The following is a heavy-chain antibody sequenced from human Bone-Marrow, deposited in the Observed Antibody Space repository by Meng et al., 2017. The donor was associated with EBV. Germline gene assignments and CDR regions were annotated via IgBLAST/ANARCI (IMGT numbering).Heavy chain of an antibody. Sequence: QVPFLWSGPQLVKPSPTLSLTCPVSRCSISTGSYYSTWHRQPPGKGLEWIWYMYYNGITYYNPSLKSRVTISGDSSKNQFSLKLTSVTAADTAGYFCARGSSFFSGGSCFENWGQGTLVTVSS. V-gene: IGHV4-30-4*01. CDR2: MYYNGIT. J-gene: IGHJ4*02. CDR3: ARGSSFFSGGSCFEN. CDR1: RCSISTGSYY. D-gene: IGHD2-15*01.